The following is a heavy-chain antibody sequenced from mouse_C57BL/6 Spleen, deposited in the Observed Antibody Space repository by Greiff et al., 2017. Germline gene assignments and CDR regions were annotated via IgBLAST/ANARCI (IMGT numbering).Heavy chain of an antibody. D-gene: IGHD3-1*01. Sequence: EVKLQQSGPELVKPGASVKISCKASGYTFTDYYMNWVKQSHGKSLEWIGDINPNNGGTSYNQKFKGKATLTVDKSSSTAYMELRSLTSEDSAVYYCARSGDAMDYWGQGTSVTVSS. CDR1: GYTFTDYY. CDR2: INPNNGGT. CDR3: ARSGDAMDY. J-gene: IGHJ4*01. V-gene: IGHV1-26*01.